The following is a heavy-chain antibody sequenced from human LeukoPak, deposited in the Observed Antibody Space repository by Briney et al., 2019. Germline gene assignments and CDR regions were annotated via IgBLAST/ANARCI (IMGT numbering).Heavy chain of an antibody. V-gene: IGHV1-69*04. CDR2: IIPILGIA. Sequence: SVKVSCKASGGTFSSYAISWVRQAPGQGLEWMGRIIPILGIANYAQKFQGRVTITTDESTSTAYMELSSLRSEDTAVYYCARARGLGYSGHDFSNWGQGTLVTVSS. D-gene: IGHD5-12*01. CDR1: GGTFSSYA. J-gene: IGHJ4*02. CDR3: ARARGLGYSGHDFSN.